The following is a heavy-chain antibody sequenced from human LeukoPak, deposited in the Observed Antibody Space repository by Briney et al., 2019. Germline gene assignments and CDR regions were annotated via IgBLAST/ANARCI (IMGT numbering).Heavy chain of an antibody. Sequence: GGSLRLSCAASGFTFSHYYMSWIRQAPGKGLEWVSYISSSGSTIYYADSVKGRFTISRDNAKNSLYLQMNSLRAEDTAVYYCARDSRSTSCFDYWGQGTLVTVSS. V-gene: IGHV3-11*04. J-gene: IGHJ4*02. CDR2: ISSSGSTI. CDR1: GFTFSHYY. CDR3: ARDSRSTSCFDY. D-gene: IGHD2-2*01.